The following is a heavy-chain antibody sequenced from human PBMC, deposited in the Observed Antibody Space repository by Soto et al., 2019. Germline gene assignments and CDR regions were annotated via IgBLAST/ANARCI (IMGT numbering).Heavy chain of an antibody. CDR2: IIPIFGTA. J-gene: IGHJ6*02. V-gene: IGHV1-69*13. CDR3: ARAAKEAAAFSRYYGMDV. D-gene: IGHD6-13*01. Sequence: SVKVSCEASGGTFSSYAMSWVRRAPGEGLEWMGGIIPIFGTANYAQKFQGRVTITADESTSTAYMELSSLRSEDTAVYYCARAAKEAAAFSRYYGMDVWGQGTTVTVSS. CDR1: GGTFSSYA.